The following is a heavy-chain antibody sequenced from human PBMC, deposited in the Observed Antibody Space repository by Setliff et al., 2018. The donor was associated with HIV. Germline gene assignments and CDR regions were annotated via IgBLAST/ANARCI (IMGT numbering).Heavy chain of an antibody. CDR1: GGSISTGGYY. D-gene: IGHD6-6*01. CDR3: ARGGGTSSPIDYHYYIDV. Sequence: SETLSLTCTVSGGSISTGGYYWSWIRQQPGKGLEWIGYSDYNGRTYYNPSLKSRVTISVDTSKNQFSLKLTSVTAADTAVYYCARGGGTSSPIDYHYYIDVWGKGTTVTVS. V-gene: IGHV4-31*03. CDR2: SDYNGRT. J-gene: IGHJ6*03.